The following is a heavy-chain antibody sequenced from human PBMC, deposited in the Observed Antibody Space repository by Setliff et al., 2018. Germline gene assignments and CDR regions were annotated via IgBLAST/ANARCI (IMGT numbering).Heavy chain of an antibody. D-gene: IGHD3-10*01. CDR1: GFTFSSYA. J-gene: IGHJ6*01. V-gene: IGHV3-21*04. CDR2: ISGSSSYI. Sequence: LRLSCVASGFTFSSYAMSWVRQAPGKGLEWVSCISGSSSYIYYADSVKGRFTISRDNSKNTLYLQMNSLRAEDTAVYYCASNYGLGTGCSRCSHYNRYSQSTPAPSLGAGGSSPSSNYY. CDR3: ASNYGLGTGCSRCSHYNRYSQSTPAPSLGAGGSSPSSNYY.